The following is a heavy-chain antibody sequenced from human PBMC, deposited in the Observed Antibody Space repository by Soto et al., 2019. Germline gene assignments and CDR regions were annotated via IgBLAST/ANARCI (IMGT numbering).Heavy chain of an antibody. CDR1: GFTFSSYA. CDR2: ISGSGGST. J-gene: IGHJ4*02. D-gene: IGHD6-6*01. Sequence: GGSLRLSCAAYGFTFSSYAMRWVRQAPWTGLEWVSAISGSGGSTYYADSVKGRFTISRDNSKNTLYLQMNSLRAEDTAVYYCVSGAWKTSVGRYSSSNFDYWGQGT. CDR3: VSGAWKTSVGRYSSSNFDY. V-gene: IGHV3-23*01.